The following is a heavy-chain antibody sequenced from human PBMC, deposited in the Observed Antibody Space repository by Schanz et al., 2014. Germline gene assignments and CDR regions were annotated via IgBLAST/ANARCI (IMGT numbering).Heavy chain of an antibody. CDR1: GYSFTEYF. D-gene: IGHD4-17*01. CDR3: ARELRLEYYFDY. CDR2: INPNSGET. V-gene: IGHV1-2*02. J-gene: IGHJ4*02. Sequence: QVQLVQSGPAVKKPGASMKVSCLASGYSFTEYFLHWARQAPGQGLEWMGWINPNSGETNYEQKFKGRVTLTSDTSISTAFMELSGLTSDDTAVYYCARELRLEYYFDYWGQGTLVTVSS.